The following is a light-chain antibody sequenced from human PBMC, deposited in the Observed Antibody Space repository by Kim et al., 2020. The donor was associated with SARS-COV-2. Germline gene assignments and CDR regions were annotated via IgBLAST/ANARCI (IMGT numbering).Light chain of an antibody. CDR2: EAT. V-gene: IGKV1-33*01. CDR3: QQYEKLPYT. CDR1: QDIKKF. J-gene: IGKJ2*01. Sequence: SASVGYGVTITCQSSQDIKKFLNWFIQKPGAAPRLLIYEATHLQIGVPSRFSASGSRTAFSLTITNLQPEDLGTYFCQQYEKLPYTFGQGTKLEI.